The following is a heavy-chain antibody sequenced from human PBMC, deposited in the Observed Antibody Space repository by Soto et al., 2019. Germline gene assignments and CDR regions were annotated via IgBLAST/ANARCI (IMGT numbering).Heavy chain of an antibody. CDR3: AKDTIAVAGNYYYYGMDV. CDR1: GFTFSSYA. CDR2: ISGSGGST. Sequence: GGSLRLSCAASGFTFSSYAMSWVRQAPGKGLEWVSAISGSGGSTYYADSVKGRFTISRDNSKNTLYLQMNSLRAEDTAVYYCAKDTIAVAGNYYYYGMDVWGQGTTVTVSS. V-gene: IGHV3-23*01. J-gene: IGHJ6*02. D-gene: IGHD6-19*01.